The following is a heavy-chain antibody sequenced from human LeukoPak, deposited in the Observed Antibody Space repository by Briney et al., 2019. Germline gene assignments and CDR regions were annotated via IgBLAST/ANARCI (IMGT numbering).Heavy chain of an antibody. D-gene: IGHD7-27*01. Sequence: ASVKVSCKASGYTFTGHYMHWLRQAPGQGLEWMGWINANTGVTHYAVKFQGSVTITRDTSISTVYMDLSSLQSDDTAVYYCARDHNWGPDYWGQGTLSSSPQ. CDR1: GYTFTGHY. CDR2: INANTGVT. V-gene: IGHV1-2*02. CDR3: ARDHNWGPDY. J-gene: IGHJ4*02.